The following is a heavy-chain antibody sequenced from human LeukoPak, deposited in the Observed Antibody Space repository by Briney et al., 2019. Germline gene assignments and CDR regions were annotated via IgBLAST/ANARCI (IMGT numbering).Heavy chain of an antibody. J-gene: IGHJ3*02. V-gene: IGHV4-31*03. D-gene: IGHD3-10*01. CDR3: ARARANPTYGSGTNDAFDI. Sequence: PSQTLSLTCTVSGGSISSGGYYWSWIRQHPGKGLEWIGYIYYSGSTYYNPSLKSRVTTSVDTSKNQFSLKLSSVTAADTAVYYCARARANPTYGSGTNDAFDIWGQGTMVTVSS. CDR2: IYYSGST. CDR1: GGSISSGGYY.